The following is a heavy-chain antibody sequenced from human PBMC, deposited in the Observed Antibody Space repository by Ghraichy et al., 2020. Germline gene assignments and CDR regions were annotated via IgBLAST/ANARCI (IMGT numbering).Heavy chain of an antibody. CDR3: ARHSYERSVYDS. CDR2: INTSGST. Sequence: SQTLSLTCTVSGDSISSYYWSWIRQPPGKGLEWIGYINTSGSTNYNPSLKSRVTISVDTSKNQFSLKLSSVTAADTAVYYCARHSYERSVYDSWGQGTLVTVSS. CDR1: GDSISSYY. J-gene: IGHJ4*02. D-gene: IGHD5-24*01. V-gene: IGHV4-4*09.